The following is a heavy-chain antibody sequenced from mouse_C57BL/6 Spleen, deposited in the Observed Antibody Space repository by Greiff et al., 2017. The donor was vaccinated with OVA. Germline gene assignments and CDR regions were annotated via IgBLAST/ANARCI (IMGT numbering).Heavy chain of an antibody. J-gene: IGHJ1*03. CDR3: YSSGGSYWYFDV. Sequence: VQLQQSGAELVRPGASVKLSCTASGFNIKDYYMHWVKQRPEQGLEWIGRIDPEDGDTEYAPKFQGKATMTADTSSNTAYLQLSSLTSDDTAVYYCYSSGGSYWYFDVWGTGTTVTVSS. V-gene: IGHV14-1*01. CDR1: GFNIKDYY. D-gene: IGHD3-2*02. CDR2: IDPEDGDT.